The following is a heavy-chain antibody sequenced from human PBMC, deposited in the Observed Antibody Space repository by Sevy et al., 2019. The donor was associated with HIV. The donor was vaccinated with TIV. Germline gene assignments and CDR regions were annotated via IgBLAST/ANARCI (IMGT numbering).Heavy chain of an antibody. J-gene: IGHJ3*02. D-gene: IGHD1-26*01. CDR2: ISYDGSNK. V-gene: IGHV3-30-3*01. CDR3: ARAGGTDAFDI. CDR1: GFTFSSYA. Sequence: GGSLRLSCAASGFTFSSYAMHWVRQAPGKGLEWVAVISYDGSNKYYADSVKGRFTISRDNSKKTLYLQMNSLRAEDTAVYYCARAGGTDAFDIWGQGTMVTVSS.